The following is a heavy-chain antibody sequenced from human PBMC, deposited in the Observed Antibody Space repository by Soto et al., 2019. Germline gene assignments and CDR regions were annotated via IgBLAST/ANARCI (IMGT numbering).Heavy chain of an antibody. D-gene: IGHD4-4*01. V-gene: IGHV1-69*02. Sequence: QVQLVQSGAEVKKPGSSVKVSCKASGGTSSRYIISWVRQAPGQGLAWMGRIIPILGMANYAQKFQGRVSITADKSTSTAYMELSSLRSEDTAVYYCAIPHDYRGFDPWGQGTLVTVSS. CDR1: GGTSSRYI. CDR3: AIPHDYRGFDP. CDR2: IIPILGMA. J-gene: IGHJ5*02.